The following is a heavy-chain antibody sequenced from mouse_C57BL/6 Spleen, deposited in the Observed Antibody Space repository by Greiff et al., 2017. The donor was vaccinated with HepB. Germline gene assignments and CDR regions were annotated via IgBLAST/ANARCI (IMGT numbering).Heavy chain of an antibody. D-gene: IGHD1-1*01. V-gene: IGHV1-53*01. J-gene: IGHJ4*01. CDR1: GYTFTSYW. CDR3: ARHGSSLYYAMDY. CDR2: INPSNGGT. Sequence: VQLQQSGTELVKPGASVKLSCKASGYTFTSYWMHWVKQRPGQGLEWIGNINPSNGGTNYNEKFKSKATLTVDKSSSTAYMQLSSLTSEDSAVYYCARHGSSLYYAMDYWGQGTSVTVSS.